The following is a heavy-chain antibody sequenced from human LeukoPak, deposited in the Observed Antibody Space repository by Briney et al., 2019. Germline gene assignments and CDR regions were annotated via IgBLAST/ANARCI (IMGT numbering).Heavy chain of an antibody. D-gene: IGHD3-10*01. CDR3: ERDRFGERYDAFDI. CDR2: IIPIFGTA. V-gene: IGHV1-69*06. Sequence: SVKVSCKASGGTFSSYAISWVRQAPGQGLEWMGGIIPIFGTANYAQKFQGRVTITADKSTSTAYMELSSLRSEDTAVYYCERDRFGERYDAFDIWGQGTMVTVSS. J-gene: IGHJ3*02. CDR1: GGTFSSYA.